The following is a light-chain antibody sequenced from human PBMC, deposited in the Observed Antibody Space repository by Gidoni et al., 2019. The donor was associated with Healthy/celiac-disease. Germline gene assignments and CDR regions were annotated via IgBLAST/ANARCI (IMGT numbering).Light chain of an antibody. CDR1: KLGDKY. CDR3: QAWDSSNYV. Sequence: SYVLTQPPSASVSPGQTASITCSGDKLGDKYSCWYQQKPGQSPVLVIYQDSKRPSGIPERFSGSNSGNTATLTISGTQAMDEADYYCQAWDSSNYVFGTGTKVTVL. V-gene: IGLV3-1*01. CDR2: QDS. J-gene: IGLJ1*01.